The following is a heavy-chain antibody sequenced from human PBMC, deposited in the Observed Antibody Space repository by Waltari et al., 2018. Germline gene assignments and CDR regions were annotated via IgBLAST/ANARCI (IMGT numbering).Heavy chain of an antibody. CDR3: AKLPQRVTCHEGDY. V-gene: IGHV3-9*01. J-gene: IGHJ4*02. Sequence: EVQLVESGGDLVQPGRSLRLSCAASGFSFSDCSMHWVRQAPGKGLEWVAGINWNSAGMVYANSVKGRFTIARDNAKNSLYLEMNSLRPEDTALYYCAKLPQRVTCHEGDYWGQGTLVTVSS. CDR2: INWNSAGM. CDR1: GFSFSDCS. D-gene: IGHD2-2*01.